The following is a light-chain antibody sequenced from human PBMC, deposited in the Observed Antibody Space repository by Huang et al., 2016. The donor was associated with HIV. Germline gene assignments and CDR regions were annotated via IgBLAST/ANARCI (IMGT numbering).Light chain of an antibody. CDR3: QQVNSYPLT. Sequence: IQLTQSPSSLSASVGDRVTITCRASQGISSYLAWYQQKPGKAPKLLIYAASTLQSGVPSSFSGSGSGTDFTLTIGSLQPEDFATYYCQQVNSYPLTFGGGTKVEIK. J-gene: IGKJ4*01. CDR2: AAS. V-gene: IGKV1-9*01. CDR1: QGISSY.